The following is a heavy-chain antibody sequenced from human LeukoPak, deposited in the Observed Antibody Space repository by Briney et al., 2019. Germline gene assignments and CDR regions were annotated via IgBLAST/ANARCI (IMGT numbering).Heavy chain of an antibody. D-gene: IGHD6-13*01. J-gene: IGHJ4*02. V-gene: IGHV3-7*01. Sequence: GGSPRLSCAASGFTFSSYWMSWVRQAPGKGLEWVANIKQDGSEKYYVDSVKGRFTISRDNAKNSLYLQMNSLRAEDTAVYYCARGGVAAAGTCGYWGQGTLVTVSS. CDR3: ARGGVAAAGTCGY. CDR1: GFTFSSYW. CDR2: IKQDGSEK.